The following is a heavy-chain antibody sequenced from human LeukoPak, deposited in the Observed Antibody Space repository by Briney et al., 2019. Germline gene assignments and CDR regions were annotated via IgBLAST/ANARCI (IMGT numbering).Heavy chain of an antibody. Sequence: QSGGSLRLSCAASGFTFSSYAMNWVRQAPGKGLEWVSSISGSGGRTYYADSVKGRFTISRDNSKNTLYLQMNSLRAEDTAIYYCAKNGDRGAYCTGGTCYPYFYYYMDVWGKGTTVTI. J-gene: IGHJ6*03. D-gene: IGHD2-15*01. CDR3: AKNGDRGAYCTGGTCYPYFYYYMDV. V-gene: IGHV3-23*01. CDR1: GFTFSSYA. CDR2: ISGSGGRT.